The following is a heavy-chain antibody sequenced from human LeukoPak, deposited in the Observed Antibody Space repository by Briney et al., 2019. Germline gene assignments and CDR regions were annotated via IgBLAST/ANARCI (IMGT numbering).Heavy chain of an antibody. CDR3: AKDVEDIVVVQNY. V-gene: IGHV3-23*01. CDR1: GFTFSSYA. D-gene: IGHD2-2*01. Sequence: GGSLRLSCAASGFTFSSYAMSWVRQAPGKGLEWVSAISGSGGSTYYADSVKGRFTISRGNSKNTLDLQMNSLRAEDTAVYYCAKDVEDIVVVQNYWGQGTLVTVSS. J-gene: IGHJ4*02. CDR2: ISGSGGST.